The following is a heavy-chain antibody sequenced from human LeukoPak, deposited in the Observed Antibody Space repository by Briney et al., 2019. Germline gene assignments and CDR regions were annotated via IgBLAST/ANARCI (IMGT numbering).Heavy chain of an antibody. D-gene: IGHD2-15*01. J-gene: IGHJ4*02. CDR1: GFRFSGYG. CDR2: ISSDGTTK. CDR3: AKRRDYCSGGSCYSLDY. V-gene: IGHV3-30*18. Sequence: PGGSLRLSCAASGFRFSGYGMHWVRQAPGRGLEWVAVISSDGTTKAYADAVKGRLTISRDNSENTLYLQMSSLRAEDTAVYYCAKRRDYCSGGSCYSLDYWGQGTLVTVSS.